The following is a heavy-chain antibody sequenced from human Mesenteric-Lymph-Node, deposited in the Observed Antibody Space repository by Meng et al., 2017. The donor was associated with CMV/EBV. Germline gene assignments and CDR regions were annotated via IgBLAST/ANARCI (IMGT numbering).Heavy chain of an antibody. Sequence: GESLKISCAASGFTFSNYGMHWVRQAPGKGLEWVAFVRYDGSNKYYRDSVKGRFTMSRDNSKNMLYLQMNSLRVEDTAIYYCAKGLTTSDYWGQGTLVTVSS. D-gene: IGHD1-1*01. V-gene: IGHV3-30*02. CDR1: GFTFSNYG. CDR3: AKGLTTSDY. CDR2: VRYDGSNK. J-gene: IGHJ4*02.